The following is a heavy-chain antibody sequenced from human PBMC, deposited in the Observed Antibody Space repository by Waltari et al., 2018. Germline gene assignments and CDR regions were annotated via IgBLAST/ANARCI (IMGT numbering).Heavy chain of an antibody. CDR1: GGSFSGYY. CDR3: ARSADGNDYVWGSYRSKSYFDY. CDR2: LNHSGST. J-gene: IGHJ4*02. Sequence: QVQLQQWGAGLLKPSETLSLTCAVYGGSFSGYYWSWIRQPPGKGLEWIGELNHSGSTNYNPSLKRRVTISVDTSKNQFSLKLSSVTAAETAVYYCARSADGNDYVWGSYRSKSYFDYWGQGTLVTVSS. D-gene: IGHD3-16*02. V-gene: IGHV4-34*01.